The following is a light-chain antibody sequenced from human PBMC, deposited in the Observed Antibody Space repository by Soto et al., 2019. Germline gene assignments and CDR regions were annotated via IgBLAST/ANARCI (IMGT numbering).Light chain of an antibody. V-gene: IGKV3-15*01. J-gene: IGKJ4*01. Sequence: ETVMTQSPATLSVSPGEGATLSCRATENINQILAWYQQKPGQAPRLLIHGASYRATGIPDRFSGRGSGTEFTLAISRLQSEDFAVYYCQQYNTWPLTFGGGTKVEIK. CDR1: ENINQI. CDR2: GAS. CDR3: QQYNTWPLT.